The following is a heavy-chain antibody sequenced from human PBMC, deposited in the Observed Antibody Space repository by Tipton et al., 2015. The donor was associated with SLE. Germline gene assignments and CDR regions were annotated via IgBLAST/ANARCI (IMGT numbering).Heavy chain of an antibody. V-gene: IGHV4-39*07. D-gene: IGHD2-21*01. CDR2: INDGGST. CDR1: GGSISSSSYY. CDR3: AGATYCGGDCYDL. J-gene: IGHJ4*02. Sequence: TLSLTCTVSGGSISSSSYYWSWIRQPPGRGLEWIGEINDGGSTNYNPSLKSRVTISVDTPRNQFSLKLSHVTAADTAVYYCAGATYCGGDCYDLWGQGALVTVSS.